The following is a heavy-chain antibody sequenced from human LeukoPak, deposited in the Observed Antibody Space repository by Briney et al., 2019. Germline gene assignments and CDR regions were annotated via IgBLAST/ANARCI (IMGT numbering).Heavy chain of an antibody. CDR2: ISGSGGST. D-gene: IGHD1-26*01. CDR1: GFTFSGYG. J-gene: IGHJ4*02. V-gene: IGHV3-23*01. CDR3: AKDPYSGSYYDY. Sequence: GGSLRLSCAASGFTFSGYGMSWVRQAPGKGLEWVSAISGSGGSTYYADSVKGRFTISRDNSKNTLYLQMNSLRAEDTAVYYCAKDPYSGSYYDYWGQGTLVTVSS.